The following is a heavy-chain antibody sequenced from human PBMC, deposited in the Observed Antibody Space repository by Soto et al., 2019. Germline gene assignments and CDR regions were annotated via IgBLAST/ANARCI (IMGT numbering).Heavy chain of an antibody. CDR1: GGAGSDYY. D-gene: IGHD3-10*02. J-gene: IGHJ4*01. CDR3: ATDYVCAVRTHDY. CDR2: VYPSGSP. Sequence: CTVAGGAGSDYYWRWMRQPPGKGLAWIGRVYPSGSPTYNPSLKSRVTMSVDTSNNQLSLKLKMTSVTAADAALYDCATDYVCAVRTHDYWCHGILVTV. V-gene: IGHV4-4*07.